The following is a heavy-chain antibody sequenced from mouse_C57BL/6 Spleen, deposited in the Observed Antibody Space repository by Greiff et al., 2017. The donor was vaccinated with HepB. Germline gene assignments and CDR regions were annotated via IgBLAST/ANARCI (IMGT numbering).Heavy chain of an antibody. CDR1: GYTFTDYE. CDR3: TREGAYYSNYHYAMDY. CDR2: IDPETGGT. D-gene: IGHD2-5*01. Sequence: QVQLQQSGAELVRPGASVTLSCKASGYTFTDYEMHWVKQTPVHGLEWIGAIDPETGGTAYNQKFKGKAILTADKSSSTAYMELRSLTSEDSAVYYCTREGAYYSNYHYAMDYWGQGTSVTVSA. V-gene: IGHV1-15*01. J-gene: IGHJ4*01.